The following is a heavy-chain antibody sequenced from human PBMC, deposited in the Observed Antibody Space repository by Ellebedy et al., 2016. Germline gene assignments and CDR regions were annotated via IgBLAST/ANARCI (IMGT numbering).Heavy chain of an antibody. V-gene: IGHV4-39*01. D-gene: IGHD6-25*01. J-gene: IGHJ4*02. Sequence: SETLSLTCTVSGASIYNSPYYWGWIRQPPGHGLEWVGNVYYTGSPYYNPYLRSLVTISVDTSENLFSLELTFETAADTAMYDCARHGKIQSAKWGQGIMVNVSS. CDR2: VYYTGSP. CDR1: GASIYNSPYY. CDR3: ARHGKIQSAK.